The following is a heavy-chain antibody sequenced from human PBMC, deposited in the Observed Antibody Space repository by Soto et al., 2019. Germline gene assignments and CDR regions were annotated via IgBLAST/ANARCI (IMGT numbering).Heavy chain of an antibody. CDR1: GYTFTSYG. CDR3: ARDLALFIAAAGPQGDY. CDR2: ISAYNGNT. Sequence: QVQLVQSGAEVKKPGASVKVSCKASGYTFTSYGISWVRQAPGQGLEWMGWISAYNGNTNYAQKLQGRVTLTTDTSTSTAYMELRSLRSDDTAVYYCARDLALFIAAAGPQGDYWGQGTLVTVSS. V-gene: IGHV1-18*01. J-gene: IGHJ4*02. D-gene: IGHD6-13*01.